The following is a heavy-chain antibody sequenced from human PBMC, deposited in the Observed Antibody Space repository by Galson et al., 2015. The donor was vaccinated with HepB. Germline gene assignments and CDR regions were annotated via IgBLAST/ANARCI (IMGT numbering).Heavy chain of an antibody. CDR3: TTITWRSEFEY. J-gene: IGHJ4*02. CDR1: GFTFTSAW. Sequence: SLRLSCEASGFTFTSAWMSRVRQAPGKGLGWVGRIKSKSYGGETTDYAAPVEGRMTLSRDDSKATLFLQMDSLRTEDTAIYYCTTITWRSEFEYWGQGALVTVSS. CDR2: IKSKSYGGETT. V-gene: IGHV3-15*01. D-gene: IGHD1-14*01.